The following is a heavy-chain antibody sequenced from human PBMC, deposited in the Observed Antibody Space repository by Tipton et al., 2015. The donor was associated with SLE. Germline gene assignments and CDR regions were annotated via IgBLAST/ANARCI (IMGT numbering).Heavy chain of an antibody. J-gene: IGHJ4*02. V-gene: IGHV4-59*12. Sequence: TLSLTCTVSGASISSYYWSWIRQPPGKGLEWIGYVYDTEFTNYNPSLKSRVTISIDSSNNQFSLRLSSVTAADTAVYFCARETTHTSNWRFDLWGPGTLVTVSS. D-gene: IGHD6-13*01. CDR1: GASISSYY. CDR2: VYDTEFT. CDR3: ARETTHTSNWRFDL.